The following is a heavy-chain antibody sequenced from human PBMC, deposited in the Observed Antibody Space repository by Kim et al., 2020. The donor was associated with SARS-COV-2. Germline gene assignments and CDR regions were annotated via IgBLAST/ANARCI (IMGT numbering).Heavy chain of an antibody. Sequence: VKCRFTISRDNYKNTLYLQMNSLRAEDTAVYYCAKFLGTEYYYYYGMDVWGQGTTVTVSS. J-gene: IGHJ6*02. V-gene: IGHV3-33*06. CDR3: AKFLGTEYYYYYGMDV. D-gene: IGHD3-10*01.